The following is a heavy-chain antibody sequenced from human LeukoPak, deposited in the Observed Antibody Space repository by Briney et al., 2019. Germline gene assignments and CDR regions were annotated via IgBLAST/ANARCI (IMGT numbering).Heavy chain of an antibody. J-gene: IGHJ5*02. D-gene: IGHD3-22*01. CDR3: ARHRASYYDDSTLPFDP. CDR1: GGSFISGSYY. V-gene: IGHV4-39*01. CDR2: IYYSGST. Sequence: SETLSLTCTVSGGSFISGSYYWGWIRQPPGKGLEWIGSIYYSGSTYYNPSLKSRVTISVDTSKNQFSLKLSSVTAADTAVYYCARHRASYYDDSTLPFDPWGQGTLVTVSS.